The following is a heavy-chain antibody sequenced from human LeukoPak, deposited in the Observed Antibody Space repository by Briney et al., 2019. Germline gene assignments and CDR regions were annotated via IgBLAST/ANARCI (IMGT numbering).Heavy chain of an antibody. J-gene: IGHJ4*02. Sequence: SETLSLTCTVSGGSISSSSYYWGWIRQPPGKGLEWIGSIYYSGSTYYNPSLKSRVTISAGTSKNQFSLKLSSVTAADTAVYYCARQVPYSSSSVSAFDYWGQGTLVTVSS. D-gene: IGHD6-6*01. CDR1: GGSISSSSYY. CDR3: ARQVPYSSSSVSAFDY. CDR2: IYYSGST. V-gene: IGHV4-39*01.